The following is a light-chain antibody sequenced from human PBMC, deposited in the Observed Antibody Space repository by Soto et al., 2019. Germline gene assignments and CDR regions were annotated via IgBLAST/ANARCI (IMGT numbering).Light chain of an antibody. CDR1: QSISSR. V-gene: IGKV1-5*01. J-gene: IGKJ4*01. Sequence: DIQMTQSPSTLSASVGDRVTITCRASQSISSRLAWYQQKPGKAPNLLISDAYKLESGVPSRFSGSGSGTEFTLTISSLQPDDFATYYCQQYDTYSSFGGGTKVDIK. CDR2: DAY. CDR3: QQYDTYSS.